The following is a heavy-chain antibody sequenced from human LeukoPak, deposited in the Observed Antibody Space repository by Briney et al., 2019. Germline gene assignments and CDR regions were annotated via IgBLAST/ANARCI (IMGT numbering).Heavy chain of an antibody. CDR2: INHSGST. CDR1: GGSFSGYY. Sequence: ASETLSLTCAVYGGSFSGYYWSWIRQPPGKGLEWIGEINHSGSTNYNPSLKSRVTLSVDTSKSQFSLKVRYVTAADTAVYYCARGLNDSWTGENYWGQGTLVTVSS. CDR3: ARGLNDSWTGENY. J-gene: IGHJ4*02. V-gene: IGHV4-34*01. D-gene: IGHD3-3*01.